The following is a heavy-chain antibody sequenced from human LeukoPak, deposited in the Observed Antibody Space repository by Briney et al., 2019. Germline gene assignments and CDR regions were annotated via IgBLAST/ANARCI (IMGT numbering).Heavy chain of an antibody. CDR2: IKAISGDT. D-gene: IGHD3-3*01. CDR1: GYTFTDYY. Sequence: GASLKVSCKASGYTFTDYYIHWVRQAPGQGPEWMGWIKAISGDTNYAQKFQGRVTLTRDTSINTAYMEVNRLRSDDTAVYYCGRVTIFSPSHYYGMDVWGQGTAVTVSS. J-gene: IGHJ6*02. CDR3: GRVTIFSPSHYYGMDV. V-gene: IGHV1-2*02.